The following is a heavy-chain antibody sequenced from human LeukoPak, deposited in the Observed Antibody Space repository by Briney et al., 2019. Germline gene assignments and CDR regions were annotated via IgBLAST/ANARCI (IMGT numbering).Heavy chain of an antibody. D-gene: IGHD1-20*01. CDR1: GYSFTSYW. J-gene: IGHJ5*02. CDR3: ARRMGYNWNDVGNWFDP. CDR2: IYPGDSDT. V-gene: IGHV5-51*01. Sequence: GESLKISCQGSGYSFTSYWIGWVRQMPGKGLEWVGIIYPGDSDTRYSPSFQGQVTISADKSISTAYLQWSSLKASDTAMYYCARRMGYNWNDVGNWFDPWGQGTLVTVSS.